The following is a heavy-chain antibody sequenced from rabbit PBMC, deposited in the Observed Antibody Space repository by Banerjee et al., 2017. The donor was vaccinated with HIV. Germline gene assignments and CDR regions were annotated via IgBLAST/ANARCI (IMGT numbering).Heavy chain of an antibody. J-gene: IGHJ4*01. CDR3: ARATYGYAGYAYAPLYFNL. V-gene: IGHV1S43*01. CDR1: GFTISSSYY. CDR2: IYADSGSA. D-gene: IGHD6-1*01. Sequence: QSLEESGGGLVQPEGSLALTCKASGFTISSSYYMCWVRQAPGKGLEWLGCIYADSGSAYYASWAKGRFTITRSTSLNTVTLQMTSLTAADTATYFCARATYGYAGYAYAPLYFNLWGPGTLVTVS.